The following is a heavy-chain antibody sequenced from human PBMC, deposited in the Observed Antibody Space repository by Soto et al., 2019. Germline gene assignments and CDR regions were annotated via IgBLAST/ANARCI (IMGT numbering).Heavy chain of an antibody. CDR1: GFTFTRAW. V-gene: IGHV3-15*07. CDR2: AKSEINGGAV. D-gene: IGHD3-16*01. J-gene: IGHJ4*01. Sequence: EVQLVESGGDLVQPGGSLRLSCAASGFTFTRAWLNWVRQAPGKGLEWVGRAKSEINGGAVDYAAPVKGRFTISRDASQNTVYLQMNSLRADDTAVYYCAADLPDWGAYAFHYWGHGTQVTVSS. CDR3: AADLPDWGAYAFHY.